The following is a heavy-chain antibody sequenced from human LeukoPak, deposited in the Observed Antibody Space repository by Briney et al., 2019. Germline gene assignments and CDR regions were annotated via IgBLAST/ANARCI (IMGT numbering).Heavy chain of an antibody. CDR3: ARFCGGGAFDI. D-gene: IGHD3-16*01. V-gene: IGHV5-51*01. Sequence: VESLKISCKGSGYSFPSYWIGWVRQVPGKGLERMGIIYPGDSDTRSTPSFQGHVTISADKSISTAYLQWSSLKASDTDMYYCARFCGGGAFDIWGQGTMVTVSS. CDR2: IYPGDSDT. J-gene: IGHJ3*02. CDR1: GYSFPSYW.